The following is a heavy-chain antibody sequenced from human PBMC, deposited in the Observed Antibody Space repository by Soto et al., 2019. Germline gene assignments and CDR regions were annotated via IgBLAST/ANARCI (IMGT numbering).Heavy chain of an antibody. CDR1: GYKFTSYW. J-gene: IGHJ5*02. Sequence: PGESLKISCTGSGYKFTSYWITWVRQMPGKGLEWMGRIDPSDSSTNYSPSFQGHVTISADKSITTAYLQWSSLGASDTAMYYGARHAFVKYYLDTGDSYRNWFGPWGQGTLVTVSS. CDR3: ARHAFVKYYLDTGDSYRNWFGP. D-gene: IGHD2-21*01. V-gene: IGHV5-10-1*01. CDR2: IDPSDSST.